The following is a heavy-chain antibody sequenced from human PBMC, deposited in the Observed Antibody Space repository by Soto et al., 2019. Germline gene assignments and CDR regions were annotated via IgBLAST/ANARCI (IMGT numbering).Heavy chain of an antibody. V-gene: IGHV4-39*01. J-gene: IGHJ6*02. CDR1: GGSISTSTYY. Sequence: PSETLSLSCTVSGGSISTSTYYWGWIRQSPGKGLEWIGSVYYTGDSYYNPSLRSRVTISIDTSKNQFSLKVSSVTAADTAVYYCARHNGPLYVGYYYDMDVWGQGTTATVSS. D-gene: IGHD3-16*01. CDR3: ARHNGPLYVGYYYDMDV. CDR2: VYYTGDS.